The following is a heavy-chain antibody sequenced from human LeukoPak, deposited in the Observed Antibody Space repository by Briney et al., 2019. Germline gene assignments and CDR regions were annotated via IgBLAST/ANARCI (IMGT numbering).Heavy chain of an antibody. V-gene: IGHV3-23*01. CDR3: ARQDIVVVPAASSYNYYYGMDV. CDR1: GFTFSSYA. J-gene: IGHJ6*02. D-gene: IGHD2-2*01. CDR2: ISGSGGST. Sequence: GGSLRLSCAASGFTFSSYAMTWVRQAPGKRLEWVSAISGSGGSTYYADSVKGRFTISRDNSKNTLYLQMNSLRAEDTAVYYCARQDIVVVPAASSYNYYYGMDVWGQGTTVTVSS.